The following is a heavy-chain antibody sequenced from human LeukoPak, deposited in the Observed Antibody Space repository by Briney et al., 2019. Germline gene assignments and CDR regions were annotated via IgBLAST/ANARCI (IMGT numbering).Heavy chain of an antibody. J-gene: IGHJ6*02. CDR1: GFTVSSNY. D-gene: IGHD1-14*01. CDR3: ARDPDSSSGMDV. CDR2: IYSGGST. Sequence: GGPLRLSCAASGFTVSSNYMSWVRQAPGKGLEWVSVIYSGGSTYYADSVKGRFTISRDNSKNTLYLQMNSLRAEDTAVYYCARDPDSSSGMDVWGQGTTVTVSS. V-gene: IGHV3-66*02.